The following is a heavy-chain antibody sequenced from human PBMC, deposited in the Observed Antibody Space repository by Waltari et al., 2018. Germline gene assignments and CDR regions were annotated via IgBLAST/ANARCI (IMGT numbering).Heavy chain of an antibody. CDR1: ANTSITYP. D-gene: IGHD3-22*01. CDR2: INDGKGNT. J-gene: IGHJ3*02. V-gene: IGHV1-3*01. Sequence: QVQLVRPGLGGKRLGASVRVTVRALANTSITYPLHWVPQYPGQRLEWMGWINDGKGNTKYSQKFQGRVTITRDTSASTAYMELSSVRSEDTAVYYCARGMSHSSGLDIWGQGTMVTVSS. CDR3: ARGMSHSSGLDI.